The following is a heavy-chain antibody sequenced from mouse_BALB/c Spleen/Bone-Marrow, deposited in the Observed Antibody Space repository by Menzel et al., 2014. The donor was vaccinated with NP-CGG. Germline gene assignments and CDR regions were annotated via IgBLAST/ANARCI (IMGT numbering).Heavy chain of an antibody. CDR3: ARPLYDGYYVAY. D-gene: IGHD2-3*01. CDR2: ISNGGGST. V-gene: IGHV5-12*02. Sequence: EVKVEESGGGLVQPGGSLKLSCATSGFTFSDYYMYWVRQTPEKRLEWVAYISNGGGSTYHPDTVKGRFTISRDNAKNTLYLQMSRLKSEDTAMYYCARPLYDGYYVAYWGQGTLVTVSA. CDR1: GFTFSDYY. J-gene: IGHJ3*01.